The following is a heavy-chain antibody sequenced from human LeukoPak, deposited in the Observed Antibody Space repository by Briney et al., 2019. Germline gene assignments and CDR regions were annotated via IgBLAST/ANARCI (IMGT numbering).Heavy chain of an antibody. J-gene: IGHJ3*02. CDR1: GGSISSYY. CDR2: IYYSGST. CDR3: ARGRGYYYDSSGYYPGAFDI. Sequence: SETLSLTCTVSGGSISSYYWSWIRQPPGKGLEWIGYIYYSGSTNYNPSLKSRVTISVDTSKNQFSLKLSSVTAADTAVYYCARGRGYYYDSSGYYPGAFDIWGQGTMVTVSS. V-gene: IGHV4-59*01. D-gene: IGHD3-22*01.